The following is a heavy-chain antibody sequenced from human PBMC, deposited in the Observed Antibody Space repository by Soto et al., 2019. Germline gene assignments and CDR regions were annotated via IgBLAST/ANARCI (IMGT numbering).Heavy chain of an antibody. CDR1: GFSLNTGGVG. Sequence: ITLKESGPTLVKPTQTLTLTCTFSGFSLNTGGVGVGWVRQPRGKAMEWLALIYWDDDERYRPSLRSRLNITKDTIKNQVVITMTNMDPEDTATYYCVRNWRYYGGDYYYGMDAWGQGTTVTVSS. CDR2: IYWDDDE. J-gene: IGHJ6*02. D-gene: IGHD3-10*01. V-gene: IGHV2-5*02. CDR3: VRNWRYYGGDYYYGMDA.